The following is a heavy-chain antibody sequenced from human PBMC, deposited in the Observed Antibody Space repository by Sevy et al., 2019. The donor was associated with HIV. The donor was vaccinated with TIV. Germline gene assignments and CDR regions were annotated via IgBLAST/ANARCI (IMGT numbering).Heavy chain of an antibody. CDR2: IIPIFGTA. J-gene: IGHJ3*02. V-gene: IGHV1-69*13. CDR1: GGTFSSYA. D-gene: IGHD5-18*01. CDR3: ARGGYSYGTGAFDI. Sequence: SVKVSCKASGGTFSSYAISWVRQAPGQGLAWMGGIIPIFGTANYAQKFQGRVTITADESTSTAYMELSSLRSEDTAVYYCARGGYSYGTGAFDIWGQGTMVTVSS.